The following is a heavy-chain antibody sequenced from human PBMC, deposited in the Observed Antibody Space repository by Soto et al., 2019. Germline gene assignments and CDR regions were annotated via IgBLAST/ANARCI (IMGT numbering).Heavy chain of an antibody. J-gene: IGHJ6*02. CDR3: ARDRTRGYSYLADYYYYGMDV. V-gene: IGHV4-59*01. D-gene: IGHD5-18*01. CDR2: IYYSGST. Sequence: TCTVSGDSMTSYYWSWIRQPPGKGLEWIVYIYYSGSTNYNPSRKRLVTISVDTSKNQFSLNLTSVTAADTAVYFCARDRTRGYSYLADYYYYGMDVWGQGTTVTVSS. CDR1: GDSMTSYY.